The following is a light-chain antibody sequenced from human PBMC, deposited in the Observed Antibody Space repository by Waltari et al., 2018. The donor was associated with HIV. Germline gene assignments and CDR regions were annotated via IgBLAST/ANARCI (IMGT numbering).Light chain of an antibody. V-gene: IGLV2-11*01. J-gene: IGLJ1*01. CDR3: CSYAGTYV. CDR2: DVS. Sequence: QSALTQPRSVSGSPGQSVTISCTGTRSDIGTYNYVSWYHQHPAKAPKLMIYDVSQRPSGVPDRFSGSKSGNTASLTISVLQAEDEADYYCCSYAGTYVFGTGTKVTVL. CDR1: RSDIGTYNY.